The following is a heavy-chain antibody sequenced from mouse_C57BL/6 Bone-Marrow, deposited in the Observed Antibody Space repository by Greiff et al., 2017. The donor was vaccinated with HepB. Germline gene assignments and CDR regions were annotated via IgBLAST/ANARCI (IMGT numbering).Heavy chain of an antibody. V-gene: IGHV5-4*01. D-gene: IGHD1-1*01. CDR2: ISDGGSYT. CDR3: ARDAPYYYGSSYYYWYFDV. J-gene: IGHJ1*03. CDR1: GFTFSSYA. Sequence: EVMLVESGGGLVKPGGSLKLSCAASGFTFSSYAMSWVRQTPEKRLEWVATISDGGSYTYYPDNVKGRFTISRDNAKNNLYLQMSHLKSEDTAMYYCARDAPYYYGSSYYYWYFDVWGTGTTVTVSS.